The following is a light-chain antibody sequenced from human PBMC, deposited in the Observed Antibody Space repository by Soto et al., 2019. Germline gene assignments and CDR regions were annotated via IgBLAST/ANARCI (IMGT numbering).Light chain of an antibody. CDR2: GAS. Sequence: ETVLTQSPATLSLSPGERATLSCRASQSVSRYYLSWYQQKPGQAPRLLIYGASTRATGIPARFSGSGSGTDFTLTITSLQLEDFAVYYCQQALSFGGGTRVEI. CDR1: QSVSRYY. J-gene: IGKJ4*01. CDR3: QQALS. V-gene: IGKV3D-7*01.